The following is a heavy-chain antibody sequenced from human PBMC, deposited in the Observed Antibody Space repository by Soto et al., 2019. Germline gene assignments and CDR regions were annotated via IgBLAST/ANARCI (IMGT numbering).Heavy chain of an antibody. D-gene: IGHD4-17*01. J-gene: IGHJ4*02. CDR1: GYTLTELS. CDR3: ATDLRDYGVFSWIQLGY. CDR2: FDPEDGET. V-gene: IGHV1-24*01. Sequence: QVQLVQSGAEVKKPGASVKVSCKVSGYTLTELSMHWVRQAPGKGLEWMGGFDPEDGETIYAQKIQGRVTMTADTSTDTAYMELSSLRSEDTAVYYCATDLRDYGVFSWIQLGYWGQGTLVTVSS.